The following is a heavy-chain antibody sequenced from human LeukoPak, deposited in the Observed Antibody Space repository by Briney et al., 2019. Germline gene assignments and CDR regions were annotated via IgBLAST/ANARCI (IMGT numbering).Heavy chain of an antibody. CDR2: IWYDGSNK. V-gene: IGHV3-33*06. D-gene: IGHD2-2*01. J-gene: IGHJ6*03. CDR3: AKAKGDIVVVPATIVYYYYYYYMDV. Sequence: GGSLRLSCAASGFTFSSYGMHWVRQAPGKGLEWVAVIWYDGSNKYYADSVKGRFTISRDNSKNTLYLQMNSLRAEDTAVYYCAKAKGDIVVVPATIVYYYYYYYMDVWGKGTTVTVSS. CDR1: GFTFSSYG.